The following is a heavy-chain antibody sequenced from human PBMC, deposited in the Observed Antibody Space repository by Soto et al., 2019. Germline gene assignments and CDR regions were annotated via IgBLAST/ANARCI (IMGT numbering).Heavy chain of an antibody. J-gene: IGHJ4*02. CDR1: VFTFRSFS. CDR3: ARASSSGSYFDY. Sequence: PRWSLRLSCAASVFTFRSFSMNWFRQAPGEGLEWVSSISSSSNYMYYADSLKGRFTISRDNAKDSLFLQMHSLRAEDTAVYYCARASSSGSYFDYWGQGTLVTVSS. V-gene: IGHV3-21*01. D-gene: IGHD6-6*01. CDR2: ISSSSNYM.